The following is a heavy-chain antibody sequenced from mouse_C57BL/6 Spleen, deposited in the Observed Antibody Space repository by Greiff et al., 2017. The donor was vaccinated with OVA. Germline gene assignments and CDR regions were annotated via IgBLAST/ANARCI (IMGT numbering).Heavy chain of an antibody. Sequence: QVQLQQSGTGLVQPSQSLFITRTVSGFSLTSYGVHWVRQSPGKGLEWLGVIWRGGSTDYNAAFMSRLSITKDNSKSQVFFKMNSLQADDTAIYYCAKKHYGYFCVWGTGTTVTVST. CDR3: AKKHYGYFCV. CDR2: IWRGGST. J-gene: IGHJ1*03. CDR1: GFSLTSYG. V-gene: IGHV2-5*01.